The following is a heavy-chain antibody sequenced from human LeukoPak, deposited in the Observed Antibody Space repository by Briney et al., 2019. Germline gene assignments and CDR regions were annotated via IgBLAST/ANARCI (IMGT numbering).Heavy chain of an antibody. CDR3: VRHKGYYDTSGYYYGDY. CDR2: IYPSDSQT. D-gene: IGHD3-22*01. J-gene: IGHJ4*02. CDR1: GYSFTTNC. V-gene: IGHV5-51*01. Sequence: GESLKISCKASGYSFTTNCIGWVRQVPGKGLEWRGIIYPSDSQTRNNPSFQGQVTISADKSSSTAYLQWSSLKASDTAMCYCVRHKGYYDTSGYYYGDYWGQGTLVTVSS.